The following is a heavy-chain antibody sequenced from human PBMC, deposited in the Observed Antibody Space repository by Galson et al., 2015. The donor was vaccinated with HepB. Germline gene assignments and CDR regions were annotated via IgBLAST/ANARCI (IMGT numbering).Heavy chain of an antibody. Sequence: SLRLSCAASGFTFSSYGMHWVRQAPGKGLEWVAVIWYDGSNKYYADSVKGRFTISRDNSKNTLYLQMNSLRAEDTAVYYCAREVAGSMGGGMDVWGQGTTVTVSS. CDR3: AREVAGSMGGGMDV. D-gene: IGHD6-19*01. V-gene: IGHV3-33*01. CDR1: GFTFSSYG. J-gene: IGHJ6*02. CDR2: IWYDGSNK.